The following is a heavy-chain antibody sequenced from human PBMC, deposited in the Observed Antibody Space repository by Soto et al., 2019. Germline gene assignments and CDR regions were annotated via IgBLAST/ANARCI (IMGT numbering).Heavy chain of an antibody. CDR3: TTVNFGAARPYYYYGMDV. CDR1: GFTFSNAW. D-gene: IGHD6-6*01. V-gene: IGHV3-15*07. Sequence: GGSLRLSCAASGFTFSNAWMNWVRQAPGKGLEWVGRIKSKTDGGTTDYAAPVKGRFTISRDDSKNTLYLQMNSLKTEDTAVYYCTTVNFGAARPYYYYGMDVWGQGTTVTVSS. CDR2: IKSKTDGGTT. J-gene: IGHJ6*02.